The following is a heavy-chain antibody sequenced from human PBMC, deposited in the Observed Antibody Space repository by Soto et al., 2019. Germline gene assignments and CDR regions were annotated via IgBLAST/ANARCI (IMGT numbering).Heavy chain of an antibody. V-gene: IGHV1-18*01. J-gene: IGHJ5*02. CDR1: GYTFTSYG. CDR3: ARVELLWFGELLPRGWFDP. D-gene: IGHD3-10*01. Sequence: QVQLVQSGAEVKKPGASVKVSCKASGYTFTSYGISWVRQAPGQGLEWMGWISAYNGNTNYAQKLQGRVTMTTDTSTSTAYMGLGRLRSDDTAVYYCARVELLWFGELLPRGWFDPWGQGTLVTVSS. CDR2: ISAYNGNT.